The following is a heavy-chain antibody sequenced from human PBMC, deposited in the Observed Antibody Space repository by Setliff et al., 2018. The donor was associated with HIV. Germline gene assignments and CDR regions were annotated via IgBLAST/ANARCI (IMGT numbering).Heavy chain of an antibody. V-gene: IGHV3-11*05. CDR1: GFTFSDYY. D-gene: IGHD1-1*01. CDR2: ISSSSSYT. CDR3: AREVRLRS. Sequence: GGSLRLSCAASGFTFSDYYMSWIRQAPGKGLEWVSYISSSSSYTNYADPLKGRFTSSRENAKNSLYLQMNSLRAEGTAVYYCAREVRLRSWGQGTLVTVSS. J-gene: IGHJ4*02.